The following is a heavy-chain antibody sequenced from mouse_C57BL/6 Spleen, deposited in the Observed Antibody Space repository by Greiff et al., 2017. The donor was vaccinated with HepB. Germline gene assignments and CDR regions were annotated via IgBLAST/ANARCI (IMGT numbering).Heavy chain of an antibody. CDR2: IDPETGGT. D-gene: IGHD2-3*01. Sequence: VQGVESGAELVRPGASVTLSCKASGYTFTDYEMHWVKQTPVHGLEWIGAIDPETGGTAYNQKFKGKAILTADKSSSTAYMELRSLTSEDSAVYYCTRWLLDYWGQGTTLTVSS. CDR1: GYTFTDYE. V-gene: IGHV1-15*01. J-gene: IGHJ2*01. CDR3: TRWLLDY.